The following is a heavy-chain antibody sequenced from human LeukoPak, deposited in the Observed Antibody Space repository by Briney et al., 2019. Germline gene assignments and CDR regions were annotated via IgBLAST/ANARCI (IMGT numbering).Heavy chain of an antibody. V-gene: IGHV1-2*02. CDR3: ARDYYGSGSYRTLGY. Sequence: ASVKVSCKASGYTSTGYYMHWVRQAPGQGLEWMGWINPNSGGTNYAQKFQGRVTMTRDTSISTAYMELSRLRSDDTAVYYCARDYYGSGSYRTLGYWGQGTLVTVSS. CDR1: GYTSTGYY. CDR2: INPNSGGT. D-gene: IGHD3-10*01. J-gene: IGHJ4*02.